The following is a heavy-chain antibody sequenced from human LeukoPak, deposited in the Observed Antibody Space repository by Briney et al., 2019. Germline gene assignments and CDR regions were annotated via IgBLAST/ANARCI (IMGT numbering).Heavy chain of an antibody. Sequence: GGSLRLSCAASGSTFSSYWMHWVRQAPGKGLVWVSRINTDGSSTSYADSVKGRFTISRDNAKNTLYLQMNSLRAEDTAVYYCARAEYYYDSSGYDLDYWGQGTLVTVSS. J-gene: IGHJ4*02. CDR3: ARAEYYYDSSGYDLDY. CDR2: INTDGSST. D-gene: IGHD3-22*01. CDR1: GSTFSSYW. V-gene: IGHV3-74*01.